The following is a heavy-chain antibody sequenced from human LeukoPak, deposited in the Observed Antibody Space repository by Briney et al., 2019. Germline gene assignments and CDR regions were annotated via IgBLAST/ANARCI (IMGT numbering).Heavy chain of an antibody. J-gene: IGHJ4*02. Sequence: GGSLRLSCAASGFTSTTYAMTWLRQAPGKGLEWVSIISGSRDTKNYADSVKRRFTISRDNSKITLFLQMNRLRAEDTAIYYCSKSRGRAVVSAFDYWGRGTLVTASS. V-gene: IGHV3-23*01. D-gene: IGHD6-19*01. CDR3: SKSRGRAVVSAFDY. CDR2: ISGSRDTK. CDR1: GFTSTTYA.